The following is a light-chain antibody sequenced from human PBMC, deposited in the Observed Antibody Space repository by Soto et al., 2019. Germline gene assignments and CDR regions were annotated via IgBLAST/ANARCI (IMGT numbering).Light chain of an antibody. CDR1: SSDVGGYNY. CDR3: SSYAGCNDYV. Sequence: QSALTQPPSASGSPGQSVTISCTGTSSDVGGYNYVSWYQQHPGRAPKIMSYEVSKRPSRVPDGFSGSKSGNTASLSVSGPQAEEEADYYCSSYAGCNDYVSGTETQLTV. CDR2: EVS. V-gene: IGLV2-8*01. J-gene: IGLJ1*01.